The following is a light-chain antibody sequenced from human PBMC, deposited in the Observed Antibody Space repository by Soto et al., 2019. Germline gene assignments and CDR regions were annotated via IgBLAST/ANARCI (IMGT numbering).Light chain of an antibody. Sequence: QSALAQPSSVSGSPGQSITISCTGTSTDVGGYNYVSWYQHHSGKAPKLIIYEVTNRPSGIADRFSGSKSVNTASLTISGLQADDESDYYCGSYSSADTPYVFGTGTKVTVL. J-gene: IGLJ1*01. CDR1: STDVGGYNY. V-gene: IGLV2-14*01. CDR3: GSYSSADTPYV. CDR2: EVT.